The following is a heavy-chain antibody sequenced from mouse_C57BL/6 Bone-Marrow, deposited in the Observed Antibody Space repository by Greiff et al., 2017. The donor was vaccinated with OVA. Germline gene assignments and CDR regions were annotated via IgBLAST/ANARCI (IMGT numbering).Heavy chain of an antibody. Sequence: QVQLKQPGAELVKPGASVKLSCKASGYTFTSYWMHWVKQRPGRGLEWIGRIDPNSGGTKYNEKFKSKATLTVDKPSSTAYMQLSSLTSEDSAVYYCARWTIYDGYLYWYFDVWGTGTTVTVSS. CDR1: GYTFTSYW. CDR3: ARWTIYDGYLYWYFDV. J-gene: IGHJ1*03. D-gene: IGHD2-3*01. CDR2: IDPNSGGT. V-gene: IGHV1-72*01.